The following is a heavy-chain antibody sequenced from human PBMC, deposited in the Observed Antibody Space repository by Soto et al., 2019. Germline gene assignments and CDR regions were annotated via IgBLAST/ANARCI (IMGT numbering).Heavy chain of an antibody. CDR2: ISGSGGST. Sequence: GGSLRLSCAASGFTFSSYAMSWVRQAPGKGLEWVSAISGSGGSTYYADSVKGRFTISRDNSKNTLYLQMNSLRAEDTAVYYCAKLIGGGNYYYYGMDVWGQGTTVTVSS. J-gene: IGHJ6*02. CDR1: GFTFSSYA. V-gene: IGHV3-23*01. CDR3: AKLIGGGNYYYYGMDV. D-gene: IGHD2-15*01.